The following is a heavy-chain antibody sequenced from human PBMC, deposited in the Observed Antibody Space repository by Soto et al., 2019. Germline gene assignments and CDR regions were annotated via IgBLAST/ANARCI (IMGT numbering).Heavy chain of an antibody. CDR2: IYYSGST. D-gene: IGHD3-22*01. Sequence: PSETLSLTCTVSGGSISSGGYYWSWIRQHPGKGLEWIGYIYYSGSTYYNPSLKSRVTISVDTSKNQFSLKPSSVTAADTAVYYCARGAGYDSSGYPIPTLYNWFDPWGQGTLVTVSS. CDR1: GGSISSGGYY. CDR3: ARGAGYDSSGYPIPTLYNWFDP. J-gene: IGHJ5*02. V-gene: IGHV4-31*03.